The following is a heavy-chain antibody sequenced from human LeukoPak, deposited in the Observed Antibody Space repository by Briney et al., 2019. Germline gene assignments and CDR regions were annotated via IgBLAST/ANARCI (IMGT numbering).Heavy chain of an antibody. Sequence: GGSLRLSCAASGFTFSSYGMHWVRQAPGKGLEWVAVISYDGSNKYYADSVKGRFTISRDNSKNTLYLQMNSLRAEDTAVYYCAKGDYEANYYYGMDVWGQGTTVTVSS. CDR3: AKGDYEANYYYGMDV. J-gene: IGHJ6*02. CDR1: GFTFSSYG. V-gene: IGHV3-30*18. CDR2: ISYDGSNK. D-gene: IGHD4-17*01.